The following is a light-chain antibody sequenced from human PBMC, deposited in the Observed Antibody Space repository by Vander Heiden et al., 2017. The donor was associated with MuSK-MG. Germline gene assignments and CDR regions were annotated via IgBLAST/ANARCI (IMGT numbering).Light chain of an antibody. CDR1: NSTIGEGYD. CDR2: HNA. CDR3: QSYDSSLSASV. J-gene: IGLJ1*01. Sequence: QSVLTQPPSVSRAPGQRVTISCTGTNSTIGEGYDVHWSQQVPGKAPKLLMFHNADRPSGVPDRFSGSNSGTSASLAITGLQAEDEADYYCQSYDSSLSASVFGTGTKVTVL. V-gene: IGLV1-40*01.